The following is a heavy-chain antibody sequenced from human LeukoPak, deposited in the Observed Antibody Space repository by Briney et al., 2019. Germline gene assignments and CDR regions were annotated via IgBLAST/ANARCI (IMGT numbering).Heavy chain of an antibody. D-gene: IGHD2-15*01. CDR1: GGSISGYY. CDR3: ARAVVVAATVKWFDP. J-gene: IGHJ5*02. V-gene: IGHV4-59*01. Sequence: KPSETLSLTCTVSGGSISGYYWSWIRQSPGKGLEWIGYIYYSGSTNYNPSLKSRVTMSVDTSKNHFSLKVSSVTAADTAVYYCARAVVVAATVKWFDPWGQGTLVTVFS. CDR2: IYYSGST.